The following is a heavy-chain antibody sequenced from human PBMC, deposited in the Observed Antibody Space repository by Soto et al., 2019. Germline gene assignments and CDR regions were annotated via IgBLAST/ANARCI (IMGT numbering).Heavy chain of an antibody. J-gene: IGHJ4*02. Sequence: QVQLQESGPGLVKPSGTLSLTCAVSGASFSSSNWWIWVRQPPGKGLEWIGEIYHSGSTNYNPSLKSRVTIPVDKSKNQFSLKLPSVPAADTAVYYCARGFYTRGWYVYYWGQGTLVTVSS. CDR1: GASFSSSNW. V-gene: IGHV4-4*02. CDR3: ARGFYTRGWYVYY. CDR2: IYHSGST. D-gene: IGHD6-19*01.